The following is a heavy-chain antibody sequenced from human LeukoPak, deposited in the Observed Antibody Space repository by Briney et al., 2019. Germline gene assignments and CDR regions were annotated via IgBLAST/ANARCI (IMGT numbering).Heavy chain of an antibody. V-gene: IGHV4-4*07. J-gene: IGHJ6*03. CDR3: ARLKFYDSTGYSPGYYMDV. CDR1: GGSIISNY. D-gene: IGHD3-22*01. CDR2: IYGSGIT. Sequence: ASETLSLTCTVSGGSIISNYWSWIRQSAGMGLEWIGRIYGSGITDYNPSLKSRVTMSLDTSRKQFSLRLTSVTAADTAVYYCARLKFYDSTGYSPGYYMDVWGKGTTVSVFS.